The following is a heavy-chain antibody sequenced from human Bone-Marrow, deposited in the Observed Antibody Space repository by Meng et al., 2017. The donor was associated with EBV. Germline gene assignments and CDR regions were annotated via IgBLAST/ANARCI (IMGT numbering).Heavy chain of an antibody. V-gene: IGHV4-4*02. D-gene: IGHD6-19*01. CDR2: VSHSGST. Sequence: QVKLQESGPGLVKPSGTLSLTCAVSGASISSGYWWTWVRQPPGKGLEWIGEVSHSGSTNYNPSLKSRVTISLDKSENQFFLKVTSVTAADTAVYYCAASPGWWRLDYWGQGTLVTVSS. CDR1: GASISSGYW. J-gene: IGHJ4*02. CDR3: AASPGWWRLDY.